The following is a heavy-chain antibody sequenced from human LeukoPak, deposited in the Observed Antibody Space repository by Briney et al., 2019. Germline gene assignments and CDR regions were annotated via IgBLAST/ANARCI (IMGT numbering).Heavy chain of an antibody. V-gene: IGHV1-8*01. CDR1: GYTFTSYD. CDR2: MNPNSGNT. D-gene: IGHD3-10*01. Sequence: ASVKVSCKASGYTFTSYDINWVRQATGQGLEWMGWMNPNSGNTGYAQKFQGRVTMTRNTSISTAYMELSSLRSEDTAVYYCARKTMVRANWFDPLGQGTLVTVSS. CDR3: ARKTMVRANWFDP. J-gene: IGHJ5*02.